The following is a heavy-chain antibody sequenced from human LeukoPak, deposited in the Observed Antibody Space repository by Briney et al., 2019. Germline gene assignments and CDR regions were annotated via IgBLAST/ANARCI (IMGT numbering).Heavy chain of an antibody. CDR1: GFSFSTYD. CDR3: AKLGCSRTSCYAADYSSYYGMDV. V-gene: IGHV3-13*01. CDR2: LGTNGDS. Sequence: PGGSLRLSCVASGFSFSTYDMYWVRQAAGRGLEWVSALGTNGDSYYLGSVKGRFTISRDNSKNTLYLQMNSLRAEDTAVYYCAKLGCSRTSCYAADYSSYYGMDVWGQGTTVTVSS. D-gene: IGHD2-2*01. J-gene: IGHJ6*02.